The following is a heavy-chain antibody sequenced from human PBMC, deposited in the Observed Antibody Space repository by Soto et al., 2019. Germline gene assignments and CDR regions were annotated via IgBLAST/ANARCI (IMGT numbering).Heavy chain of an antibody. CDR1: GFPFSGYS. Sequence: EVQLLESGGGLVQPGGSLKLSCAASGFPFSGYSLSWVRQTPGKGLEWVAGISGTGYSKYHADSVMGRFSISRDNFKSTLYLELNSLRAEDTALYYCAKSSGDSWPTYFFDLWGQGTLVTVSS. D-gene: IGHD6-13*01. J-gene: IGHJ4*02. CDR2: ISGTGYSK. CDR3: AKSSGDSWPTYFFDL. V-gene: IGHV3-23*01.